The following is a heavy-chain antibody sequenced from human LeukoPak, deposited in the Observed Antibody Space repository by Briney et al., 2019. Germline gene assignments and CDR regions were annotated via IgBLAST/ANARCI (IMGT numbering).Heavy chain of an antibody. V-gene: IGHV3-23*01. D-gene: IGHD1-14*01. CDR2: ISSSGGNT. Sequence: GGSLTLSCAASGFTFSTYAVNWVRQAPGKGLEWVSAISSSGGNTYYADSVKGRCIISRANCKNTLSLPMNSLRAEATSTDYCAKDRKAWPTLSDCWGQGTLVAASA. CDR3: AKDRKAWPTLSDC. CDR1: GFTFSTYA. J-gene: IGHJ4*02.